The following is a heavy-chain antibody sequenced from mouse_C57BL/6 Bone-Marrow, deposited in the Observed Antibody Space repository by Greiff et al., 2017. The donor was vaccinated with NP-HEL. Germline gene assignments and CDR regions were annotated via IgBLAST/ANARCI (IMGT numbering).Heavy chain of an antibody. V-gene: IGHV1-18*01. CDR2: INPNNGGT. D-gene: IGHD1-1*01. CDR3: ARWDYYYGSSWFAY. J-gene: IGHJ3*01. CDR1: GYTFTDYN. Sequence: VQLQQSGPELVKPGASVKIPCKASGYTFTDYNMDWVKQSHGKSLEWIGDINPNNGGTIYNQKFKGKATLTVDKSSSTAYMELRSLTSEDTAVYYCARWDYYYGSSWFAYWGQGTLVTVSA.